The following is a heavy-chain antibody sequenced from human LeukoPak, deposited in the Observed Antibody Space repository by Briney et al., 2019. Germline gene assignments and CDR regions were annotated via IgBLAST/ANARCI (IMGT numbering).Heavy chain of an antibody. CDR1: GFTFSSYS. D-gene: IGHD6-6*01. CDR3: ARQGSSDAFDV. Sequence: GGSLRLSCAASGFTFSSYSMNWVRQAPGKGLEWVSSISSSSSYIYYADSVKGRFTISRDNAKDSLYLQMNSLRAEDTAVYYCARQGSSDAFDVWGQGTMVTVSS. CDR2: ISSSSSYI. V-gene: IGHV3-21*01. J-gene: IGHJ3*01.